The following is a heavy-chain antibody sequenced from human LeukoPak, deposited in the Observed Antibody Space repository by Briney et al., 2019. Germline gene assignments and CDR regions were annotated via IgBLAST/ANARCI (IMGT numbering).Heavy chain of an antibody. D-gene: IGHD5-12*01. V-gene: IGHV4-39*01. J-gene: IGHJ3*02. Sequence: SETLSLTCTVSGGSISSNSYYWGWIRQPPGKGLEWIGSIYYSGSTYYNPSLKGRVTISVDTSKNQFSLKLSSVTAADTAVYYCARHGRYSGYDRAFDIWGQGTMVTVSS. CDR2: IYYSGST. CDR1: GGSISSNSYY. CDR3: ARHGRYSGYDRAFDI.